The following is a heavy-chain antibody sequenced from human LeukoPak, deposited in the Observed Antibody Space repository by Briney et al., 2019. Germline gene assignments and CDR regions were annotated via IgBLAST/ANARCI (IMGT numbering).Heavy chain of an antibody. CDR3: ESSDTYYYDSSGYTFDY. CDR2: IYYSGST. V-gene: IGHV4-39*01. J-gene: IGHJ4*02. CDR1: GGSISSSSYY. Sequence: SETLSLTCTVSGGSISSSSYYWGWIRQPPGQGLEWIGSIYYSGSTYYNPSLKSRVTISVDTSKNQFSLKLSSVTAADTAVYYCESSDTYYYDSSGYTFDYWGQGTLVTVSS. D-gene: IGHD3-22*01.